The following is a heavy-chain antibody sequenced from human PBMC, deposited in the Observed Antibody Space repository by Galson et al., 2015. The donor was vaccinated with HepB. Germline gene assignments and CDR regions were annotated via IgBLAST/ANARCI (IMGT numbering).Heavy chain of an antibody. D-gene: IGHD3-22*01. CDR3: ARAARFESSGYYYFEH. Sequence: SLRLSCAASGFTFSSFEMNWVRQAPGKGLEWVSYISGSDNMIFYADSVKGRFTISRDNAKNSLYLQMNSLRAEDPAVYYCARAARFESSGYYYFEHWGQGTLVTVSS. V-gene: IGHV3-48*03. CDR1: GFTFSSFE. J-gene: IGHJ4*02. CDR2: ISGSDNMI.